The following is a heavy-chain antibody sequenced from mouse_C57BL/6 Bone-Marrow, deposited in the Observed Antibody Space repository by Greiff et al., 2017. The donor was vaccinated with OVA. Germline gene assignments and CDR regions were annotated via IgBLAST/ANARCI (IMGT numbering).Heavy chain of an antibody. CDR2: IYPGSGST. V-gene: IGHV1-55*01. CDR1: GYTFTSYW. D-gene: IGHD3-3*01. J-gene: IGHJ1*03. Sequence: QVQLQQPGAELVKPGASVKMSCKASGYTFTSYWITWVKQRPGQGLEWIGDIYPGSGSTNYNEKFKSKATLTVDTSSSTAYMQRSSLTAEDSAVYYCARRRGPGGWYFDVWGTGTTVTVSS. CDR3: ARRRGPGGWYFDV.